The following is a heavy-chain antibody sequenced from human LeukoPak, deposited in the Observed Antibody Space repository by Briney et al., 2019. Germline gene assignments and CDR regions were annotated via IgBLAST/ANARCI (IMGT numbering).Heavy chain of an antibody. J-gene: IGHJ3*02. V-gene: IGHV3-21*01. CDR1: GFTFSSYS. CDR3: ARAAADAFDI. Sequence: PGGSLRLSCAASGFTFSSYSMNWVRQAPGKGLEWVSSISSSSSYIYYADSVKGRFTISRDSAKNSLYLQMNSLRAEDTAVYYCARAAADAFDIWGQGTMVTVSS. CDR2: ISSSSSYI. D-gene: IGHD6-13*01.